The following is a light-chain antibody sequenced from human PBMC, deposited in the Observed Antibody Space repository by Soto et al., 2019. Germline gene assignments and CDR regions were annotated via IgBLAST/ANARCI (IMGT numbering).Light chain of an antibody. Sequence: EVVMTQSPATLSVSPGERATLSCRASQIVGTKLAWYQQKPGQAPRVLIYGASTRATGIPARFSGSGSVTEFTLTISTLQSEDCAVYYCQQYKNWPWTFGQGTKV. V-gene: IGKV3-15*01. J-gene: IGKJ1*01. CDR2: GAS. CDR3: QQYKNWPWT. CDR1: QIVGTK.